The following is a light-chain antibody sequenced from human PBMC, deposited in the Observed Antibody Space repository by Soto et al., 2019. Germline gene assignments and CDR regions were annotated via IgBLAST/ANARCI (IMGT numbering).Light chain of an antibody. CDR3: QQYLSYPIT. CDR1: QSLSSW. CDR2: KAS. V-gene: IGKV1-5*03. Sequence: DIQMTQSPSTLSASVGDRVTITCRASQSLSSWLAWYQQKPGKAPKSLIYKASSLESGVPSRFSGSGFGTDFTLTISSLQPDDFATYYCQQYLSYPITCGQGTRLEIK. J-gene: IGKJ5*01.